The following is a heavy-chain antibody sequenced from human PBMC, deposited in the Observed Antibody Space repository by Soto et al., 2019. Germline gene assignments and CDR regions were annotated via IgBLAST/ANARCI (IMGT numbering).Heavy chain of an antibody. CDR1: GYTFTRFG. D-gene: IGHD6-6*01. Sequence: QVQLVQSGTEVKKPGASVKVSCKASGYTFTRFGINWVRQAPGQGLEWMGWISGHNGNTHSAQNFQGRVTVTTDTSTSTASMELRSLRPDDTAVYYCARVFEAGGQLVGGFDYWGQGTLVTVSS. J-gene: IGHJ4*02. CDR3: ARVFEAGGQLVGGFDY. CDR2: ISGHNGNT. V-gene: IGHV1-18*01.